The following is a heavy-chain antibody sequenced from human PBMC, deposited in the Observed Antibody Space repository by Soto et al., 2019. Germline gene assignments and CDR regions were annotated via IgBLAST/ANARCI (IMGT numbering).Heavy chain of an antibody. CDR2: IGTSGKTI. CDR1: GFTFSSYE. Sequence: GGSLRLSCAASGFTFSSYEMNWVRQAPGKGLEWVSYIGTSGKTIYYADSVRGRFTISRDNAKNSLYLQMNSLRAEDTAVYFCARDPAIYSGKFDYGLDVWGRGTTVTVSS. J-gene: IGHJ6*02. CDR3: ARDPAIYSGKFDYGLDV. V-gene: IGHV3-48*03. D-gene: IGHD4-4*01.